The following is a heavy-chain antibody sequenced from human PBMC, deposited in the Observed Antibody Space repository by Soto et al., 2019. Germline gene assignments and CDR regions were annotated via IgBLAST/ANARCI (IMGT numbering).Heavy chain of an antibody. CDR3: ARDPKRRDGYNFDS. J-gene: IGHJ4*02. D-gene: IGHD5-12*01. V-gene: IGHV3-11*01. Sequence: QVQLVESGGGLVEPGGSLRLSCAASGFIFTDYSMTWIRQSPGKGLAWVSYISNGDETTQYADSVKGRFTVSRDNAKKVLFLQMSSLGVDDTSVYYCARDPKRRDGYNFDSWGRGALVTVSS. CDR1: GFIFTDYS. CDR2: ISNGDETT.